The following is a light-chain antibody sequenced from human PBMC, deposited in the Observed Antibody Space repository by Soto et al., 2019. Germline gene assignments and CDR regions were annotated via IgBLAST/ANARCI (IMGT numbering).Light chain of an antibody. CDR1: SSDVGGYNY. V-gene: IGLV2-8*01. CDR3: SSYAGSTLYV. Sequence: QSALTQPPSASGSPGQSVTISRTGTSSDVGGYNYVSWYQQHPGKAPKLMIYEVSKRPSGVPDRFSGSKSGNTASLTVSGLQAEDEADYYCSSYAGSTLYVFGTGTKVTVL. CDR2: EVS. J-gene: IGLJ1*01.